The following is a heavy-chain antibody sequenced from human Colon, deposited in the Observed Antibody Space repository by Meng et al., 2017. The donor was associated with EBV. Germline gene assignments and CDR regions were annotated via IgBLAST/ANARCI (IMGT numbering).Heavy chain of an antibody. J-gene: IGHJ4*02. V-gene: IGHV4-30-4*03. CDR1: GDSITSGDYS. CDR3: TTLYGDSIS. CDR2: IYSSGNT. D-gene: IGHD4-17*01. Sequence: QMQLQESGPGLVQPSQTLSLTCTVSGDSITSGDYSWNWIRQPPGKGLEWIGYIYSSGNTFYNPSLHSRVTMSVDKSQNHFSLRLSSVTAADTAVYYCTTLYGDSISWGQGTMVTVSS.